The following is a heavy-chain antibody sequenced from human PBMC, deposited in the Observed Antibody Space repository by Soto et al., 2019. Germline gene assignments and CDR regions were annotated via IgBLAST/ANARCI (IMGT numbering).Heavy chain of an antibody. D-gene: IGHD3-3*01. CDR1: GFTYSDYY. CDR3: ARGSGSTSPEPLFGY. CDR2: ISSSGSII. V-gene: IGHV3-11*01. Sequence: GGSLRLSCAASGFTYSDYYMSWIRQAPGKGLEWVSYISSSGSIIFYADSVKGRFTISRDNAKNSLFLQMNSLRADDTAVYYCARGSGSTSPEPLFGYWGQGTLVTVSS. J-gene: IGHJ4*02.